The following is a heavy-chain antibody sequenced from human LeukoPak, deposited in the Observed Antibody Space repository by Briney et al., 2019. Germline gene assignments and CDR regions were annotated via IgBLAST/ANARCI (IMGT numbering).Heavy chain of an antibody. CDR3: ARVSVVPAAIDAFDI. D-gene: IGHD2-2*01. V-gene: IGHV4-39*07. J-gene: IGHJ3*02. CDR2: NYYSGST. Sequence: PSETLSLTCTVSGGSISSSSYYWGWIRQPPGKGLEWIGSNYYSGSTYYNPSLKSRVTISVDTSKNQFSLKLSSVTAADTAVYYCARVSVVPAAIDAFDIWGQGTMVTVSS. CDR1: GGSISSSSYY.